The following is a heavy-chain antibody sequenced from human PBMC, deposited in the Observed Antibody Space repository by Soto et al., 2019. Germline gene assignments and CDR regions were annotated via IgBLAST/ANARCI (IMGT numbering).Heavy chain of an antibody. CDR1: GYTFTNYD. Sequence: QVQLVQSGPEVKKPGASMRVSCKTSGYTFTNYDIHWVRQATGQGLEWIGWMSPNSGRTGFAQRFQDRVNMNSNPSISTAYLHLASLTSEDTAVYYCARGLDFWSGYSRADSWGQGTLVTVSS. D-gene: IGHD3-3*01. CDR3: ARGLDFWSGYSRADS. J-gene: IGHJ4*02. V-gene: IGHV1-8*01. CDR2: MSPNSGRT.